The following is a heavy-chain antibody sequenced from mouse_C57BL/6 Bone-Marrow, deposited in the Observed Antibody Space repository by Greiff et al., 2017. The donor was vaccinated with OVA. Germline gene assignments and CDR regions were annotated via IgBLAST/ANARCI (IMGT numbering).Heavy chain of an antibody. CDR3: ARSSTGSD. CDR1: GYEFSSSW. Sequence: SGPELVKPGASVKISCKASGYEFSSSWMNWVKQRPGKGLEWIGRIYPGDGDTNYNGKFKGKATLTADKSSSTAYMQLSSLTSEDSAVYFCARSSTGSDWGQGTSVTVSS. J-gene: IGHJ4*01. D-gene: IGHD4-1*02. V-gene: IGHV1-82*01. CDR2: IYPGDGDT.